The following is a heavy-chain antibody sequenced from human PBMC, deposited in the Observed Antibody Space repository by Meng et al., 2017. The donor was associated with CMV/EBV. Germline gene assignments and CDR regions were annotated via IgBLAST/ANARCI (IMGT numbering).Heavy chain of an antibody. CDR1: GYTFTSYY. J-gene: IGHJ4*02. Sequence: ASVKVSCKASGYTFTSYYMHWVRQAPGQGLEWMGIINPSGGSTSYAQKFQGRVTMTRDTSTSTVYMELSSLRSEDTAVYYCARDPGYCSSTSCYTGGAYDYWGQGTLVTVPQ. D-gene: IGHD2-2*02. CDR3: ARDPGYCSSTSCYTGGAYDY. CDR2: INPSGGST. V-gene: IGHV1-46*01.